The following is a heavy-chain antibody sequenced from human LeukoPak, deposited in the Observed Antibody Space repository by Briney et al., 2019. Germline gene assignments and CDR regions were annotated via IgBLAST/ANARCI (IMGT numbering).Heavy chain of an antibody. CDR2: IYPGDSDT. V-gene: IGHV5-51*01. Sequence: GESLKISCKGSGYSFTSYWIGWVRQMPGKGLEWMGIIYPGDSDTRYSPSFQGQVTISADKSISTAYLQWSSLKASDTAMYYCARTDYDFWSGYSNYYFDYWGQGTLVTVSS. CDR3: ARTDYDFWSGYSNYYFDY. CDR1: GYSFTSYW. D-gene: IGHD3-3*01. J-gene: IGHJ4*02.